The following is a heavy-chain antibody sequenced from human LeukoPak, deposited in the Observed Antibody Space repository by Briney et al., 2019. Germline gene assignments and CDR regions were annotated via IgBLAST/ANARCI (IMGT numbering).Heavy chain of an antibody. Sequence: GGSLRLSCAASGFTFSSYGMHWVRQAPGKGLEWVAVISYDGSNKYYADSVKGRFTISRDNSKNTLYLQMNSLRAEDTAVYYCAKSGYYDSSGYPVDYFDYWGQGTLVTVSS. CDR2: ISYDGSNK. V-gene: IGHV3-30*18. CDR1: GFTFSSYG. D-gene: IGHD3-22*01. J-gene: IGHJ4*02. CDR3: AKSGYYDSSGYPVDYFDY.